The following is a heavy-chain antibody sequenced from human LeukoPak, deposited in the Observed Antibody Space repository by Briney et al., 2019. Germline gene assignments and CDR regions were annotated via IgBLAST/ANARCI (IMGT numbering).Heavy chain of an antibody. V-gene: IGHV1-46*01. D-gene: IGHD6-19*01. CDR2: ISPSGGST. J-gene: IGHJ4*02. CDR1: GYTFTSYY. CDR3: AARRGSGWYFDY. Sequence: GASVTVSCKASGYTFTSYYMHWVRQAPGQGLEWMGIISPSGGSTSYAQKFQGRVTMTRDTSTSTVYMELSSLRSEDTAVYYCAARRGSGWYFDYWGQGTLVTVSS.